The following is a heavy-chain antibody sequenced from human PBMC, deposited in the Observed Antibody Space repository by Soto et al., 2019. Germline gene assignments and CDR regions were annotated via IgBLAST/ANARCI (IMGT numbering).Heavy chain of an antibody. V-gene: IGHV3-11*01. J-gene: IGHJ4*02. CDR2: ISDDGYTI. Sequence: GGSLRLSCATSGFTFSDFYMSWVRQAPGKGPEWVSYISDDGYTIYYADSVNGRFTISRDNAENSLYLQMNNLRAEDTAVYYGQTQIYPFSSSYIDYWAKGSLGTVSS. D-gene: IGHD3-22*01. CDR1: GFTFSDFY. CDR3: QTQIYPFSSSYIDY.